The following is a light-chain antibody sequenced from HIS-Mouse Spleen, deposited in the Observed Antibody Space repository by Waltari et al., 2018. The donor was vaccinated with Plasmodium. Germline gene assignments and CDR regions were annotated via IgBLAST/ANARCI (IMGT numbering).Light chain of an antibody. CDR3: QQRSNWYT. J-gene: IGKJ2*01. CDR1: QRVSSY. V-gene: IGKV3-11*01. CDR2: DAS. Sequence: EIVLTQSPATLSLSPGERATLSCRASQRVSSYLAWYQQKPGQAPRPLIYDASNRATGIPARFSCSGSGTDFTLTISSLEPEDFAVYYCQQRSNWYTFGQGTKLEIK.